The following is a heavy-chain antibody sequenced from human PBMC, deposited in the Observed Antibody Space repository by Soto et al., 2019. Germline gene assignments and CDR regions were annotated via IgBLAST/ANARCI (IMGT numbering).Heavy chain of an antibody. Sequence: PGGSLRLSCAASGFTFSSYSMNWVRQAPGKGLEWVSSISSSSSYIYYADSVKGRFTISRDNAKNSLYLQMNSLRAEDTAVYYCARDPAGRITGTTVWFDPWGQGTLVTVSS. CDR1: GFTFSSYS. J-gene: IGHJ5*02. D-gene: IGHD1-7*01. V-gene: IGHV3-21*04. CDR2: ISSSSSYI. CDR3: ARDPAGRITGTTVWFDP.